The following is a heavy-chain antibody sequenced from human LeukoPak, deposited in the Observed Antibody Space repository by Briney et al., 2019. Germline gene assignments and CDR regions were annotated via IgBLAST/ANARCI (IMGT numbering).Heavy chain of an antibody. CDR2: INPNSGGT. CDR1: GYTFTGYY. CDR3: ARVLSSAMVRGVMNYYYGMDV. J-gene: IGHJ6*02. D-gene: IGHD3-10*01. Sequence: ASVTVSFKASGYTFTGYYMHWVRQAPGQGLEWMGWINPNSGGTNYAQKFQGRVTMTRDTSISTAYMELSRLRSDDTAVYYCARVLSSAMVRGVMNYYYGMDVWGQGTTVTVSS. V-gene: IGHV1-2*02.